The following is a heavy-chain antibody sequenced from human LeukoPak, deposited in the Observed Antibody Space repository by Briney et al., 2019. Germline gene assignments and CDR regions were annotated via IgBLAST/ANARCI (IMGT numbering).Heavy chain of an antibody. J-gene: IGHJ5*02. CDR1: GGSISSSSYY. CDR2: IYYSGST. D-gene: IGHD6-6*01. V-gene: IGHV4-39*01. Sequence: SGTLSLTCTVSGGSISSSSYYWGWIRQPPGKGLEWIGSIYYSGSTYYNPSLKSRVTISVDTSKNQFSLKLSSVTAADTAVYYCARQEVQYSSSPDSGWFDPWGQGTLVTVSS. CDR3: ARQEVQYSSSPDSGWFDP.